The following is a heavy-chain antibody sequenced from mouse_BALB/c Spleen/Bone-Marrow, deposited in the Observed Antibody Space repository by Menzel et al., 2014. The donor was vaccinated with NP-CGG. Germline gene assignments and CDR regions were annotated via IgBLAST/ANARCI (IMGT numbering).Heavy chain of an antibody. CDR3: TREGDSSFAY. Sequence: ESGAELVKPGASVKLSCKASGYTFTSYYMYWVKQRPGQGLEWIGEINPSNGGTNFNEKFKSKATLTVDKSSSTAYMQLSSLTSEDSAVYYCTREGDSSFAYWGQGTLVTVSA. CDR1: GYTFTSYY. CDR2: INPSNGGT. D-gene: IGHD2-13*01. V-gene: IGHV1S81*02. J-gene: IGHJ3*01.